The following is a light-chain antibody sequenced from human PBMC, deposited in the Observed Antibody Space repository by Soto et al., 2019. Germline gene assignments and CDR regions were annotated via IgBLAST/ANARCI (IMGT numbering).Light chain of an antibody. CDR3: QQANSFPRT. CDR1: QTISSW. Sequence: DIQVTQSPSTLSGSVGDRVTITCRASQTISSWLAWYRQKPGKAPKLLIYKASTLKSGVPSRFSGSGSGTEFTLTISSLQPDDFATYYCQQANSFPRTFGQGTKVDIK. J-gene: IGKJ1*01. CDR2: KAS. V-gene: IGKV1-5*03.